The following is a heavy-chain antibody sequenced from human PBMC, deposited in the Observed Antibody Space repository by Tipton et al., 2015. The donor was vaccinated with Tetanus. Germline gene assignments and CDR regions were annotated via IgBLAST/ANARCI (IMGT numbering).Heavy chain of an antibody. D-gene: IGHD6-19*01. Sequence: TLSLTCTVSGGSISSGGYYWSWIRQHPGKGLEWIGYIYYSGSAYYNPSLKSRVTISIDTSKNQFSLKLSSVTAADTAVYYCGRVVEVAVAGMGLYYYYGMDVWGQGTTVTVSS. CDR1: GGSISSGGYY. J-gene: IGHJ6*02. CDR2: IYYSGSA. V-gene: IGHV4-31*03. CDR3: GRVVEVAVAGMGLYYYYGMDV.